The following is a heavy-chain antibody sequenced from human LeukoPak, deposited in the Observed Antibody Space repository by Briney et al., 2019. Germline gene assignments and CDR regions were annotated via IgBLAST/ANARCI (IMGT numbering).Heavy chain of an antibody. CDR3: TREDFYYASGY. J-gene: IGHJ4*02. CDR1: GSTFSDYY. V-gene: IGHV3-11*04. CDR2: ISGSGTTV. D-gene: IGHD3-10*01. Sequence: GGSLRLSCAASGSTFSDYYISWVRQAPGKGLEWVSYISGSGTTVYDADSVRGRFTISRDNARNSLFLQMNSLRAEDTAMYYCTREDFYYASGYWGQGTLVTVSS.